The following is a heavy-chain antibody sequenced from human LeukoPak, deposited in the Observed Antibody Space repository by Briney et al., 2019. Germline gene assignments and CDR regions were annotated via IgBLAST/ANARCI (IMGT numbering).Heavy chain of an antibody. CDR1: GFTFSSYG. CDR3: AKDGIGYGELTSV. V-gene: IGHV3-30*18. D-gene: IGHD2-15*01. Sequence: PGGSLRLSRAASGFTFSSYGMHWVRQAPGKGLEWVAVISYDRSNKYYADSVKGRFTISRDNSKNTLYLQMNSLRAEDTAVYYCAKDGIGYGELTSVWGQGTLVTVSS. CDR2: ISYDRSNK. J-gene: IGHJ4*02.